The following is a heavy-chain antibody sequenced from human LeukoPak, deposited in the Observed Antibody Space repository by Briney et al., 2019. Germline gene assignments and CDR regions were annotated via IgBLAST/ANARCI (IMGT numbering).Heavy chain of an antibody. CDR3: TTAPYIWGIYRNNY. Sequence: PGGSLRLSCAASGFTFSSYSMNWVRQAPGKGLEWVGRIKSKTDGGTTDYAEPVKGRFTISRDDSKSTLYLQMNSLKTEDTAVYYCTTAPYIWGIYRNNYWGQGTLVTVSS. CDR2: IKSKTDGGTT. CDR1: GFTFSSYS. D-gene: IGHD3-16*02. V-gene: IGHV3-15*01. J-gene: IGHJ4*02.